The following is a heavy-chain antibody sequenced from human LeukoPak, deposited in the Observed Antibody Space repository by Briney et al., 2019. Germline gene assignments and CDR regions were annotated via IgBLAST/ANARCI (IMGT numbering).Heavy chain of an antibody. CDR3: ASSPSYIRY. V-gene: IGHV1-2*02. CDR1: GYTFTDYY. D-gene: IGHD1-14*01. Sequence: ASVKVSCKGSGYTFTDYYIHWVRQAPGQGLEWMGWINPNSGDTNYAQNFQGRVTMTRDTSISTAYMELSRLTSDDTAVYYCASSPSYIRYWGQGTLVTVSS. CDR2: INPNSGDT. J-gene: IGHJ4*02.